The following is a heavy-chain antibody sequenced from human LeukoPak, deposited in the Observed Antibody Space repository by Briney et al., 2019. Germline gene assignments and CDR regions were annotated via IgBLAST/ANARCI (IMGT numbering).Heavy chain of an antibody. J-gene: IGHJ4*02. Sequence: PGGSLTLSCAASRFTFSSYAMSWVRQAPGKGGEWVSAISASGGSTYYVDSVKGRFTSSRNTSKNTLFLQTSSLRAEDTAIYYCAKDCPLNWGYYFDYWGQGTLVTVSS. D-gene: IGHD7-27*01. CDR3: AKDCPLNWGYYFDY. V-gene: IGHV3-23*01. CDR2: ISASGGST. CDR1: RFTFSSYA.